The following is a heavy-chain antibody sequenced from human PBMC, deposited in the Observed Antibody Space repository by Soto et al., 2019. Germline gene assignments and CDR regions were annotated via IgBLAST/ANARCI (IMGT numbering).Heavy chain of an antibody. CDR3: ARDLDKYCSGGSCYSGCFDY. D-gene: IGHD2-15*01. CDR1: GYTFTGYY. CDR2: INPNSGGT. Sequence: QVQLVQSGAEVKKPGASVKVSCKASGYTFTGYYMHWVRQAPGQGLEWMGWINPNSGGTNYAQKFQGWVTMTRDTSISTAYMELSRLRSDDTAVYYCARDLDKYCSGGSCYSGCFDYWGQGTLVTVSS. V-gene: IGHV1-2*04. J-gene: IGHJ4*02.